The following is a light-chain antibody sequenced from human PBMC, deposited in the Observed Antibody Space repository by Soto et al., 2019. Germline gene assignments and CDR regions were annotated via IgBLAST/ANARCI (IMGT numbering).Light chain of an antibody. CDR1: NRDIPVYNF. Sequence: QSVLTQPPSASGSAGQSVTISCTGGNRDIPVYNFVSWYQQYPGEAPKLIIYEVNKRPSWVPDRFSASKSGNTASLTISALQPEDEADYYCSSYAGVKGLVFGGGTKLTVL. J-gene: IGLJ2*01. CDR2: EVN. V-gene: IGLV2-8*01. CDR3: SSYAGVKGLV.